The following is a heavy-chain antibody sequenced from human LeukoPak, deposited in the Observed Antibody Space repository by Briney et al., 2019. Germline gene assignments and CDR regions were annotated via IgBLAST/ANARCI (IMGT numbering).Heavy chain of an antibody. J-gene: IGHJ6*03. V-gene: IGHV3-20*04. CDR1: WFTLYEYV. CDR3: ARDGSSSWYKGPNYYSYYYMDV. Sequence: GALRLSRAGSWFTLYEYVIRWGGQAPRERLGGVAGINWNGGSTGYAHSMKGRFTISRDNAKISLYLPMYSLRADDTALYYCARDGSSSWYKGPNYYSYYYMDVWGQGTTVTVSS. CDR2: INWNGGST. D-gene: IGHD6-13*01.